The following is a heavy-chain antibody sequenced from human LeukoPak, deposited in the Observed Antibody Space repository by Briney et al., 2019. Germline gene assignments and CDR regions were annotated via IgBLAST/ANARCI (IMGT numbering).Heavy chain of an antibody. V-gene: IGHV3-7*01. J-gene: IGHJ6*03. CDR3: ARSGYYSYYYMVV. CDR1: GFTISSYW. D-gene: IGHD3-3*01. CDR2: IKQDGSKK. Sequence: GWSLRLSCAAAGFTISSYWMSWVRQAPGEGLEWLANIKQDGSKKYYVDSVKGRFTNSRDNDKNSLYLQENSLRAEDTAVYYCARSGYYSYYYMVVWGKGTTVTVSS.